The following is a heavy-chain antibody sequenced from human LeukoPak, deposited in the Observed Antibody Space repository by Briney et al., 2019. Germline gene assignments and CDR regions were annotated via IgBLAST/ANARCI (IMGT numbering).Heavy chain of an antibody. CDR2: ISISSSYI. CDR1: GFTFSRYS. J-gene: IGHJ4*02. CDR3: ARDSSSWHYFDY. Sequence: GGSLRLSCAASGFTFSRYSMNWVRQAPGKGLEWVSSISISSSYIYYADSVKGRFTISRDNAKNSLYLQMNSLRAEDTAVYYCARDSSSWHYFDYWGQGTLVTVSS. D-gene: IGHD6-13*01. V-gene: IGHV3-21*01.